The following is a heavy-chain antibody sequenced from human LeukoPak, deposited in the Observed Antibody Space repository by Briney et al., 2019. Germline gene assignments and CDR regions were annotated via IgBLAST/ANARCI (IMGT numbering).Heavy chain of an antibody. D-gene: IGHD3-22*01. J-gene: IGHJ4*02. Sequence: SETLSLTCTVSGGSISNYYWSWIRQPPGKGLEWIGYIYSSGSTNYNPSLKGRVTISVDTSKNQFSLKLSTVTAADTAVYYCARDHYYDSSGYTFGYWGQGTLVTVSP. CDR1: GGSISNYY. CDR3: ARDHYYDSSGYTFGY. V-gene: IGHV4-59*01. CDR2: IYSSGST.